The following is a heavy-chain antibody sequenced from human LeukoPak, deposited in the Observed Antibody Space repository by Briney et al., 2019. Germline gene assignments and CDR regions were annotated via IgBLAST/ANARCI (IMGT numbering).Heavy chain of an antibody. D-gene: IGHD3-22*01. CDR3: ASLNYYDSSGYSSYYYYYYMDV. Sequence: ASVKVSCKASGYTFTGYYMHWVRQAPGQGLEWMGWINPNSGGTNYAQKFQGRVTMTRDTSISTAYTELSRLRSDDTAVYYCASLNYYDSSGYSSYYYYYYMDVWGKGTTVTVSS. J-gene: IGHJ6*03. CDR2: INPNSGGT. CDR1: GYTFTGYY. V-gene: IGHV1-2*02.